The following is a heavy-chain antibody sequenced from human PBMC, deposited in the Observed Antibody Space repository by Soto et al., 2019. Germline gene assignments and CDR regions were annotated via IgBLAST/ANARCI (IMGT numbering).Heavy chain of an antibody. Sequence: EASVKVSCTASGYAFTTYSMHWVRQAPGHRLEWMGWSNAGNGYTQYSQDFQGRVTITRDTSASTAYMELSSLRSEDMAVYYCARDGGSGMDVWGQGTTVTVSS. J-gene: IGHJ6*02. CDR2: SNAGNGYT. D-gene: IGHD3-16*01. CDR1: GYAFTTYS. V-gene: IGHV1-3*02. CDR3: ARDGGSGMDV.